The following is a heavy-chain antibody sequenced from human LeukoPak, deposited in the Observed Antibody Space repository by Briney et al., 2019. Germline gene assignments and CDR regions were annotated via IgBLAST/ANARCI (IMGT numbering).Heavy chain of an antibody. CDR3: ARKDCSGGSCYSDY. V-gene: IGHV3-21*01. D-gene: IGHD2-15*01. J-gene: IGHJ4*02. CDR1: GFTFSSYS. CDR2: ISSSSSYI. Sequence: GGSLRLSCAASGFTFSSYSMNWVRQAPGKGLEWVSSISSSSSYIYYADSVKGRFTIFRDNAKNSLYLQMNSLRAEDTAVYYCARKDCSGGSCYSDYWGQGTLVTVSS.